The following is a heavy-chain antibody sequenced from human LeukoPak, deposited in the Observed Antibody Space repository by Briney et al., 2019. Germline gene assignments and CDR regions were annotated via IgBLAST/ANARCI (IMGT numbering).Heavy chain of an antibody. J-gene: IGHJ5*02. CDR2: ISSSSSII. Sequence: GGSLRLSCAASGFTFSSYSMNWVRQAPGKGLEWISYISSSSSIIYYADSVKGRFTISRDNAKNSLYLQMNSLRAEDTAVYYCARAATGWYPNWFDPWGQGTLVTVSS. D-gene: IGHD6-19*01. CDR1: GFTFSSYS. CDR3: ARAATGWYPNWFDP. V-gene: IGHV3-48*01.